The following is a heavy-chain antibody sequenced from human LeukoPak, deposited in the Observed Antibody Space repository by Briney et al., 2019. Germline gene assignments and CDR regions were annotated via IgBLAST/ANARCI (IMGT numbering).Heavy chain of an antibody. CDR3: ASMNAGFSAAPGY. CDR1: GGSFSGYY. Sequence: SETLSLTRAVYGGSFSGYYWSWIRQPPGKGLEWIGEINHSGSTNYNPSLKSRVTISVDTSKNQFSLKLSSVTAADTAVYYCASMNAGFSAAPGYWGQGTLVTVSS. J-gene: IGHJ4*02. D-gene: IGHD6-13*01. V-gene: IGHV4-34*01. CDR2: INHSGST.